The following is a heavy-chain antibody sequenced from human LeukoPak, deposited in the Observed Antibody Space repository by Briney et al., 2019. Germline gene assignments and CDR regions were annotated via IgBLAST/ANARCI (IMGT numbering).Heavy chain of an antibody. CDR3: AKDQDTAIVFDY. V-gene: IGHV3-30*02. CDR1: GFTFSSYG. D-gene: IGHD5-18*01. Sequence: GGSLRLSCAASGFTFSSYGMHWVRQAPGKGLEWVAFIRHDGSNKYYADSVKGRFTISRDNSKNTPYLQMNSLRAEDTAVYYCAKDQDTAIVFDYWGQGTLVTVSS. J-gene: IGHJ4*02. CDR2: IRHDGSNK.